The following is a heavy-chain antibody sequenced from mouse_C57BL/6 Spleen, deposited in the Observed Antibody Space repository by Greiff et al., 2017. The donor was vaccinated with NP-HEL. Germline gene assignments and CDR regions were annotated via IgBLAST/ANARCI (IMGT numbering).Heavy chain of an antibody. J-gene: IGHJ4*01. V-gene: IGHV1-82*01. CDR2: IYPGDGDT. Sequence: VQLQQSGPELVKPGASVKISCKASGYAFSSSWMNWVKQRPGKGLEWIGRIYPGDGDTNYNGKFKGKATLTADKSSSTAYMQLSSLTSEDSAVYFCARSMKFYGNYGYYYAMDYWGQGTSVTVSS. CDR1: GYAFSSSW. D-gene: IGHD2-1*01. CDR3: ARSMKFYGNYGYYYAMDY.